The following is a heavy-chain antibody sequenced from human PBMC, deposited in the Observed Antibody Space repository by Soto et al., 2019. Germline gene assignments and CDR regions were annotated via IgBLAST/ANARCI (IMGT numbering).Heavy chain of an antibody. Sequence: SETLSLTCTVSGGSISSSSYYWGWIRQPPGKGLEWIGSIYYSGSTYYNPSLKSRVTISVDTSKNQFSLKLSSVTAADTAVYYCARLGSSSSWYRYYYYYGMDVWGQGTTVTSP. CDR2: IYYSGST. CDR1: GGSISSSSYY. D-gene: IGHD6-13*01. V-gene: IGHV4-39*01. J-gene: IGHJ6*02. CDR3: ARLGSSSSWYRYYYYYGMDV.